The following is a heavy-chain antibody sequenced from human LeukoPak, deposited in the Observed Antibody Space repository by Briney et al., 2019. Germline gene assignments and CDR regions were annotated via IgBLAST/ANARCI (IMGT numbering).Heavy chain of an antibody. J-gene: IGHJ4*02. Sequence: SETLSPTCAVSGGPLSGYFWSCIRQSSGNVLEWIGEIHNSGTTNYNPSLKRRVTISEDTSKTQFYLNLSSVTAADTAVYYCARRYYYNLGSFPFDFWGQGTLVTVSS. CDR1: GGPLSGYF. V-gene: IGHV4-34*01. CDR2: IHNSGTT. CDR3: ARRYYYNLGSFPFDF. D-gene: IGHD3-10*01.